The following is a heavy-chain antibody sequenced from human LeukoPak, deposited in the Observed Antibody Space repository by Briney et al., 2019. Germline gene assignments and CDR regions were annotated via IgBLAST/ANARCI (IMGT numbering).Heavy chain of an antibody. CDR2: FDPEDGET. Sequence: ASVKVSCKVSGYTLTELSMHWVRQAPGKGLVWMGGFDPEDGETIHAQKFQGRVTMTEDTSTDTAYMELSSLRSEDTAVYYCATRWARYCSSTSCQPFDYWGQGTLVTVSS. CDR3: ATRWARYCSSTSCQPFDY. J-gene: IGHJ4*02. D-gene: IGHD2-2*01. CDR1: GYTLTELS. V-gene: IGHV1-24*01.